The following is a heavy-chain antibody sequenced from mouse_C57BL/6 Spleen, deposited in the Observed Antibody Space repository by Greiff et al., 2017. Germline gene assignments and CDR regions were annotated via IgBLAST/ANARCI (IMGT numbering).Heavy chain of an antibody. CDR2: ISDGGSYT. CDR1: GFTFSSYA. D-gene: IGHD2-3*01. V-gene: IGHV5-4*01. CDR3: ARDDGYWFAY. J-gene: IGHJ3*01. Sequence: EVKLMESGGGLVKPGGSLKLSCAASGFTFSSYALSWVRQTPEKRLEWVATISDGGSYTYYPDNVKGRFTISRDNAKNNLYLQMSHLKSEDTAMXYCARDDGYWFAYWGQGTLVTVSA.